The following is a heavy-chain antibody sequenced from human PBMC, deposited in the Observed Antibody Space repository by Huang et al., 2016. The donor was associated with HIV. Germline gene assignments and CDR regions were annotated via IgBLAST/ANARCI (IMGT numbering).Heavy chain of an antibody. V-gene: IGHV7-4-1*02. CDR1: GYTFSSYA. CDR3: ARVREPWGDAFDI. J-gene: IGHJ3*02. D-gene: IGHD1-26*01. Sequence: QVQLVQSGSELRKPGASVKISCKASGYTFSSYAINWMRQAPGQGLEWMGWINTNTGNPNNAQGFTGRFVFSLDTSVSTAYLQISSLKAEDTAVYYCARVREPWGDAFDIWGQGTMVTVSS. CDR2: INTNTGNP.